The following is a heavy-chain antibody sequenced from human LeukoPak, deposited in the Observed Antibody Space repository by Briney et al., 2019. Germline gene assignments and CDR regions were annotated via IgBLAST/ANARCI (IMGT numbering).Heavy chain of an antibody. CDR3: ARAPPGYSSGWNWFDP. Sequence: GESLKISCKGSGYTFTSYWIGWVRQMPGKGLEWMGIIYPGDSDTRYSPSFQGQVTISVDKSISTAYLQWSSLKASDTAMYYCARAPPGYSSGWNWFDPWGQGTLVTVSS. CDR2: IYPGDSDT. D-gene: IGHD6-19*01. J-gene: IGHJ5*02. CDR1: GYTFTSYW. V-gene: IGHV5-51*01.